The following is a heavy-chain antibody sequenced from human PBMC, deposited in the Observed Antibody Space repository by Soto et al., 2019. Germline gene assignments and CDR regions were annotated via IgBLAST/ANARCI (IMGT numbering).Heavy chain of an antibody. D-gene: IGHD3-22*01. CDR2: ISYDGSNK. J-gene: IGHJ3*02. Sequence: VQLLESGGGLVQPGGSLRLSCAASGFTFSSYGMHWVRQAPGKGLEWVAVISYDGSNKYYADSVKGRFTISRDNSKNTLYLQMNSLRAEDTAVYYCAKTPHYYYDSSGYYYPDAFDIWGQGTMVTVSS. V-gene: IGHV3-30*18. CDR3: AKTPHYYYDSSGYYYPDAFDI. CDR1: GFTFSSYG.